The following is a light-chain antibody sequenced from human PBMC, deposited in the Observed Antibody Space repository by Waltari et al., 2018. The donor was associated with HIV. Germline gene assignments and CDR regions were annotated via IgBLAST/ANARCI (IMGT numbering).Light chain of an antibody. CDR2: DVS. J-gene: IGLJ2*01. Sequence: QSALTQPASVSGSPGPSITIPCTGTSRDVGGYNYVSWYQQHPGKAPKLMIYDVSKRPSGVSNRFSGSKSGNTASLTISGLQAEDEADYYCCSYAGSSTVVFGGGTKLTVL. CDR3: CSYAGSSTVV. V-gene: IGLV2-23*02. CDR1: SRDVGGYNY.